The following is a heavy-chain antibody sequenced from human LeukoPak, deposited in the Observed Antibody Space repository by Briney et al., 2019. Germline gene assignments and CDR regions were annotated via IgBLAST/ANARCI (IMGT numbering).Heavy chain of an antibody. J-gene: IGHJ4*02. D-gene: IGHD2-21*02. CDR1: GGSISSSSYY. Sequence: PSETLSLTCTVSGGSISSSSYYWGWIRQPPGKGLEWIGSNSGSAYYNPSLKSRATISVDTSKNQFSLKLGSLTAADTAVYYCARHKGSWAYYGGDCYSGYFDYWGQGTLVTVSS. CDR3: ARHKGSWAYYGGDCYSGYFDY. V-gene: IGHV4-39*01. CDR2: NSGSA.